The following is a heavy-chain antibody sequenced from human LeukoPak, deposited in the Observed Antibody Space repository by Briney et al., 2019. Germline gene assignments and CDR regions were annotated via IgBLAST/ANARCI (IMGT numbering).Heavy chain of an antibody. CDR3: ARARNLYSSSWYPFDY. J-gene: IGHJ4*02. V-gene: IGHV3-7*01. D-gene: IGHD6-13*01. Sequence: GSLRLSCAASGFTFSSYAMSWVRQAPGKGLEWVANIKQDGSEKYYVDSVKGRFTISRDNAKNSLYLQMNSLRAEDTAVYYCARARNLYSSSWYPFDYWGQGTLVTVSS. CDR1: GFTFSSYA. CDR2: IKQDGSEK.